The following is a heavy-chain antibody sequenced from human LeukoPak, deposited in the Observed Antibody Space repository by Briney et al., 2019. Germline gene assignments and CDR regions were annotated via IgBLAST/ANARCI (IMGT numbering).Heavy chain of an antibody. V-gene: IGHV3-48*01. J-gene: IGHJ4*02. Sequence: GGSLRLSCVASDFTFDTFGMHWVRQAPGKGLEWVSYISSSGTTISYAQSVKGRFTITRDNAQNSLTLHMNTLRADDTAVYYCAKDGGTHFDHWGQGTLVTVSS. CDR2: ISSSGTTI. CDR1: DFTFDTFG. CDR3: AKDGGTHFDH. D-gene: IGHD1-26*01.